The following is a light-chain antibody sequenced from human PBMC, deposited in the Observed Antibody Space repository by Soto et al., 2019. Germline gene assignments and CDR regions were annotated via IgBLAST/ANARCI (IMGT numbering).Light chain of an antibody. CDR3: QAWDSTSDHVV. Sequence: SYVLTQTPSVSVAPGKTTRITCGGNNIGDKNVHWYQEKPGQAPVVVIYNDSDRPSGIPERFSGSNSGNTATLTISRVEAGDEADYYCQAWDSTSDHVVFGGGTKLTVI. J-gene: IGLJ2*01. V-gene: IGLV3-21*04. CDR2: NDS. CDR1: NIGDKN.